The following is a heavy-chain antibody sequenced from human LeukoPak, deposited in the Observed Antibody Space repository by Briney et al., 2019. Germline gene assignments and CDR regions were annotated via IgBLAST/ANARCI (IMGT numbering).Heavy chain of an antibody. CDR3: AREAANWFDP. J-gene: IGHJ5*02. D-gene: IGHD2-15*01. CDR1: GGSISSYY. Sequence: SETLSLTCTVSGGSISSYYWSWIRQPPGKGLEWIGYIYYSGSTNYNPSLKSRVTISVDTSKNQFSLKLSSVTAADTAVYYCAREAANWFDPWGQGTLVTVSS. V-gene: IGHV4-59*12. CDR2: IYYSGST.